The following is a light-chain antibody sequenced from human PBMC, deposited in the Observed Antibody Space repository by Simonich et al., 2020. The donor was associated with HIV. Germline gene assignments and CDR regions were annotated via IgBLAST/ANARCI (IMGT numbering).Light chain of an antibody. CDR2: DVS. Sequence: QSALTQPASVSGSPGQSITISCTGTSSDVGGYNYVSWYQQHPGKAPKLMIYDVSKRPSGGSNRFSGSKSGNTASRTISGLQAEDEADYYCSSYTNSNRVFGGGTKLTVL. J-gene: IGLJ3*02. CDR1: SSDVGGYNY. CDR3: SSYTNSNRV. V-gene: IGLV2-14*01.